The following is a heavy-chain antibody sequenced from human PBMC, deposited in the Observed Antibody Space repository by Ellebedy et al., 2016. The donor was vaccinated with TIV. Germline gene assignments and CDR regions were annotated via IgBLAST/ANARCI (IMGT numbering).Heavy chain of an antibody. CDR1: GFSFSTYW. J-gene: IGHJ4*02. D-gene: IGHD4-17*01. V-gene: IGHV5-51*01. CDR3: ARRDNDYGDLHF. CDR2: IYSRVSDV. Sequence: GESLKISWKGDGFSFSTYWIAWLRQMPGEGLEYIGAIYSRVSDVRYSPSFEGQVTMSADTSTNTAYLQWTSLKATDTAIYFCARRDNDYGDLHFWGQGTLVTVSS.